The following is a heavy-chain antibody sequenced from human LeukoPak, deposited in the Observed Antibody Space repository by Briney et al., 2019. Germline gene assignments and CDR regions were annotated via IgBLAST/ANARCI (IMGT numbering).Heavy chain of an antibody. D-gene: IGHD3-10*01. CDR1: GYTFTDYL. Sequence: ASVKVSCKASGYTFTDYLINWVRQAPGQGLEWVGSISTKNGYTKLAQKFQGRVAMTKDTSANTIYMDLKSLTFDDTAVYYCAREKLWFGEFPFDNWGQGTLVSVSS. CDR2: ISTKNGYT. CDR3: AREKLWFGEFPFDN. V-gene: IGHV1-18*01. J-gene: IGHJ4*02.